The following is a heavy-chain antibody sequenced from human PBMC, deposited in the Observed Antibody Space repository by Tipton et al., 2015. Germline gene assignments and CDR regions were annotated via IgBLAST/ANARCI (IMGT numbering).Heavy chain of an antibody. CDR1: GGSISSSSYY. CDR3: ARESLNTIFGVVLDYGMDV. D-gene: IGHD3-3*01. CDR2: LYFSGST. J-gene: IGHJ6*02. Sequence: TLSLTCTVSGGSISSSSYYWAWIRQPPGKGLEWIGSLYFSGSTYYNPSLRSRLTMSVDSSKNQFSLRLSSATAADTAVYYCARESLNTIFGVVLDYGMDVWGQGTTVTVSS. V-gene: IGHV4-39*07.